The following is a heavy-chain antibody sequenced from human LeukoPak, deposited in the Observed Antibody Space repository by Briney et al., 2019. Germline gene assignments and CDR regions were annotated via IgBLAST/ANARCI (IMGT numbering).Heavy chain of an antibody. CDR1: VYTFTGYY. CDR2: IIPNSGGT. CDR3: ARDRAYDREFDS. D-gene: IGHD3-3*01. Sequence: ASVKVSCKASVYTFTGYYMHWVRQAPGQGLEWMGRIIPNSGGTKYAQKFQGRVTMTRDTSITTAYMELSRLRSDDTAVYYCARDRAYDREFDSWGQGTLVTVSS. V-gene: IGHV1-2*06. J-gene: IGHJ4*02.